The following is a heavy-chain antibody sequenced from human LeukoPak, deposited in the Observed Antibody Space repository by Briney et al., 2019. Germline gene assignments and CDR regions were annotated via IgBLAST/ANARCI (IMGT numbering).Heavy chain of an antibody. Sequence: PSETLSLTCTVSGGSISSYYWSWIRQPPWKGLEWIGYMYRTGSTNYNPSLKSRVTITPDTSKNQFSLRLTSVTAADTAVYYCAREGTYGWYNWFDPWGQGTLVTVSS. CDR3: AREGTYGWYNWFDP. V-gene: IGHV4-59*01. CDR2: MYRTGST. J-gene: IGHJ5*02. CDR1: GGSISSYY. D-gene: IGHD6-19*01.